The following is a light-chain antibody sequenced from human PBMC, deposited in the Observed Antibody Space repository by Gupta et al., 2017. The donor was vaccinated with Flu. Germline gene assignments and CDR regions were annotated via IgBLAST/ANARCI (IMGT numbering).Light chain of an antibody. CDR1: QSVSSTY. CDR3: QQYGGSPPWP. CDR2: DAS. Sequence: EIVLTQSPGTRSLSPGERATLSCRASQSVSSTYLAWYQQKPGQAPRLLIYDASSRATGIPDRFSGSGSGTDFTLTISRLEPEDFEVYYCQQYGGSPPWPLGQGTKVEIK. J-gene: IGKJ1*01. V-gene: IGKV3-20*01.